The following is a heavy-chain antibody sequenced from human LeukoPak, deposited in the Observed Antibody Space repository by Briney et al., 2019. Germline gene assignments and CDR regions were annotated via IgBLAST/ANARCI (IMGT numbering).Heavy chain of an antibody. V-gene: IGHV4-59*01. CDR3: ARDNGWYDAFDI. D-gene: IGHD6-19*01. Sequence: SETLSLTCTVSGGSISSYYWSWVRQPPGKGLEWIGYIYYSGSTNYNPSLKSRVTISVDTSKNQFSLKLSSVTAADTAVYYCARDNGWYDAFDIWGQGTMVTVSS. J-gene: IGHJ3*02. CDR2: IYYSGST. CDR1: GGSISSYY.